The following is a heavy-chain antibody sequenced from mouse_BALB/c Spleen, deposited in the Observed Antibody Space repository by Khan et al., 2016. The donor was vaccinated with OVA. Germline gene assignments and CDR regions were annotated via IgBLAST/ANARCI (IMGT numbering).Heavy chain of an antibody. Sequence: QIQLVQSGPELKKPGETVKISCKASGHIFTKYGMNWVKQAPGKGLKWMGWINTYTGQPTYADDFNGRFAFSLETSASTAYLQINNLKNEDTATYFCARPPYFSYVLDNWGQGTSVTVSS. J-gene: IGHJ4*01. CDR2: INTYTGQP. D-gene: IGHD2-10*01. CDR3: ARPPYFSYVLDN. V-gene: IGHV9-3-1*01. CDR1: GHIFTKYG.